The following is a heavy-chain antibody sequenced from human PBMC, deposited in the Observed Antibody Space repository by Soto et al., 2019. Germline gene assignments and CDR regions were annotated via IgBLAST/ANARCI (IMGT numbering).Heavy chain of an antibody. CDR2: IRSSANSFAT. CDR1: GFTFRGSA. CDR3: TSRDAYGTYESHF. D-gene: IGHD4-17*01. Sequence: GGSLRLSCATSGFTFRGSAIHWVRLASGKGLEWVGRIRSSANSFATAYGASVEGRFTISRDDAKNTAYLQMNSLKTEDTAVYYCTSRDAYGTYESHFWGRGTQVTVSS. J-gene: IGHJ4*02. V-gene: IGHV3-73*01.